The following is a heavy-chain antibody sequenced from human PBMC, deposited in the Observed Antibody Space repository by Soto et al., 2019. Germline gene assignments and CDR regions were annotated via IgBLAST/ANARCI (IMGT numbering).Heavy chain of an antibody. CDR1: GGSITSYH. Sequence: PSETLSLTCVVSGGSITSYHWSWIRQFPGKGLEWIAYTAYTGNTNYNPSLKSRVTISVDTSKNQFSLKLSSVTAADTAVYYCASRGSGSGWWNYYYYGMDVWGQGTTVTVSS. D-gene: IGHD6-19*01. V-gene: IGHV4-59*08. J-gene: IGHJ6*02. CDR2: TAYTGNT. CDR3: ASRGSGSGWWNYYYYGMDV.